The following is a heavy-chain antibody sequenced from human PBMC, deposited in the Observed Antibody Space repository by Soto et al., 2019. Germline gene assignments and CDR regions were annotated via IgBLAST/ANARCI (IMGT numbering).Heavy chain of an antibody. CDR3: ARLGSHRGYYYYYMDV. Sequence: SETLSLTCTVSGGSISSSSYYWGWIRQPPGKGLEWIGSIYYSGSTYYNPSLKSRVTISVDTSKNQFSLKLSSVTAADTAVYYCARLGSHRGYYYYYMDVWGKGTTVTVSS. CDR2: IYYSGST. V-gene: IGHV4-39*01. D-gene: IGHD3-16*02. J-gene: IGHJ6*03. CDR1: GGSISSSSYY.